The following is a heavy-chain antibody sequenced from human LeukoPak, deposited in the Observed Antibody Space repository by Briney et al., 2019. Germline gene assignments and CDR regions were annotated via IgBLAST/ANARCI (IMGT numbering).Heavy chain of an antibody. V-gene: IGHV4-34*01. J-gene: IGHJ4*02. D-gene: IGHD3-3*01. CDR3: ARGPEWSECWDY. CDR1: GGSFSGYY. Sequence: SETLSLTCAVYGGSFSGYYWNWIRQSPEKGLEWIGEINHSGSTNYNPSLKSRVTISVDTSKNQFSLKLSAVTAADTAVYYCARGPEWSECWDYWGQGTLVTVSS. CDR2: INHSGST.